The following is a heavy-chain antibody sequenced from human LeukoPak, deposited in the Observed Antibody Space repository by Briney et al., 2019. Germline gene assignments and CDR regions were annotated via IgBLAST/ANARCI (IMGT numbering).Heavy chain of an antibody. CDR1: GFTFSNYW. Sequence: GGSLRLSCAASGFTFSNYWMHWVRQAPGKGLVWVSRINSDGSSTSHADSVKGRFTISRDNAKNTLHLQMNSLRAEDTAVYYCANYDDSSAFDIWGQGTMVTVSS. D-gene: IGHD4-17*01. CDR2: INSDGSST. CDR3: ANYDDSSAFDI. J-gene: IGHJ3*02. V-gene: IGHV3-74*01.